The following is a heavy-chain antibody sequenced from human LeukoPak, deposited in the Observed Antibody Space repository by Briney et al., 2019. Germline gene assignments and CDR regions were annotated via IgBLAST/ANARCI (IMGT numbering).Heavy chain of an antibody. CDR2: ISYGGSDK. Sequence: GGSLRLSCAASGFTFSSHTMHWVRQAPGKGLEWVAVISYGGSDKYFADSVEVRFTISRDNSKNTLYLQMNSLRAEDTAVYYCARGYGNTSYFDFWGQGTLVTVSS. J-gene: IGHJ4*02. D-gene: IGHD2-2*01. V-gene: IGHV3-30*01. CDR1: GFTFSSHT. CDR3: ARGYGNTSYFDF.